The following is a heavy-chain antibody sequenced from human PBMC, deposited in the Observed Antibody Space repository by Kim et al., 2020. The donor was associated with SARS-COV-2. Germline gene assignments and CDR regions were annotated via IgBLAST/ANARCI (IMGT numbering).Heavy chain of an antibody. D-gene: IGHD2-2*02. Sequence: SETLSLTCTVSGGSISSYYWSWIRQPPGKGLEWIGYIYYSGSTNYNPSLKSRVTISVDTSKNQFSLKLSSVTAADTAVYYCARSLGYCSSTSCYISWDYYYYYMDVWGKGTTVTVSS. CDR3: ARSLGYCSSTSCYISWDYYYYYMDV. V-gene: IGHV4-59*01. CDR2: IYYSGST. J-gene: IGHJ6*03. CDR1: GGSISSYY.